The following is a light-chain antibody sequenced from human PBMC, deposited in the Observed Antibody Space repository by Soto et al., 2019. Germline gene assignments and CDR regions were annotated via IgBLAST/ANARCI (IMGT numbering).Light chain of an antibody. Sequence: SELPQPASWSGSPGQSITISCTGTSSDVGSYNLVSWYQQHPGKAPKLMIYEVTKRPSGVSNRFSGSKSGNAASLTISGLQAEDETDYYCCSYAGHSTYVFGTGTKVT. CDR2: EVT. V-gene: IGLV2-23*02. CDR3: CSYAGHSTYV. CDR1: SSDVGSYNL. J-gene: IGLJ1*01.